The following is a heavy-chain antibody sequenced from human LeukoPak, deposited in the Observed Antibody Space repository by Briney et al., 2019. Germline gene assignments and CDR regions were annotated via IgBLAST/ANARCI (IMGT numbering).Heavy chain of an antibody. D-gene: IGHD1-26*01. J-gene: IGHJ3*02. V-gene: IGHV1-18*01. CDR2: ISAYNGNT. Sequence: GASVKVSCKASGYTFTSYGISWVRQAPGQGREWMGWISAYNGNTNYAQKLQGRVTITTDTSTSTAYMELRSLRSDDTAVYYCARSGSYYEADTFDIWGQGTMVTVSS. CDR1: GYTFTSYG. CDR3: ARSGSYYEADTFDI.